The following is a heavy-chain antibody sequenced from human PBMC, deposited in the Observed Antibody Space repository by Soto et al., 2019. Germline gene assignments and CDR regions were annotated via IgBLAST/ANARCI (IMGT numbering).Heavy chain of an antibody. CDR3: ARSIEYYDSRGYYNY. CDR1: GGTFSSYA. D-gene: IGHD3-22*01. CDR2: IIPIFGTA. V-gene: IGHV1-69*13. J-gene: IGHJ4*02. Sequence: SVKVSCKASGGTFSSYAISWVRQAPGQGLEWMGGIIPIFGTANYAQKFQGRVTITADESTSTAYMELSSLRSEDTAVYYCARSIEYYDSRGYYNYWGQGSLVIVSS.